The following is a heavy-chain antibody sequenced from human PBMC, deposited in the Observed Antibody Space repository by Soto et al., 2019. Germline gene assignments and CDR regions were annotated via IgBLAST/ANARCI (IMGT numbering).Heavy chain of an antibody. D-gene: IGHD6-19*01. CDR1: GFTFKESA. CDR2: ISDTGAST. V-gene: IGHV3-23*01. J-gene: IGHJ4*02. Sequence: EVRLLEAGGGLKQPGGSLRLSCAASGFTFKESAMNWVRQAPGKGLEWVASISDTGASTWYAESVRGRLSISRDNSKNTPYLQMNSLRVEDTAVYYCAKGRGSGWAWYFDNWGQGTLFTVSS. CDR3: AKGRGSGWAWYFDN.